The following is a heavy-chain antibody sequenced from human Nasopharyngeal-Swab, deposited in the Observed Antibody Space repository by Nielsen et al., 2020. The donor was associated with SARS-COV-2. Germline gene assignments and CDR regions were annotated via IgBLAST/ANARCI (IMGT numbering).Heavy chain of an antibody. CDR3: ADISHSSIDY. V-gene: IGHV3-11*04. Sequence: GESLKISCVASGLTFSDYYMSWIRQAPGKGLEWVSYMSNSGSTIYYADSVKGRFTISRDNAKSSLYLQMNSLRAEDTAVYYCADISHSSIDYWGQGTLVTVSS. D-gene: IGHD6-19*01. CDR2: MSNSGSTI. CDR1: GLTFSDYY. J-gene: IGHJ4*02.